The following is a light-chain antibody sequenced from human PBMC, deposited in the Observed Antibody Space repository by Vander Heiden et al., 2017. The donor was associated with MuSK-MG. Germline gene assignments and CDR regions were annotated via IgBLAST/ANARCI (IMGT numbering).Light chain of an antibody. CDR1: QGIIDE. J-gene: IGKJ1*01. CDR2: AAS. CDR3: RQDHLYPLT. Sequence: AIQMTQSPPSLSASVGDRVIITCRASQGIIDELGWYQQKPGKAPKLLIYAASNLQSGVPSRFSGSGSGRDFTLTISSLHPEDSGTYYCRQDHLYPLTFGQWTMVEIK. V-gene: IGKV1-6*01.